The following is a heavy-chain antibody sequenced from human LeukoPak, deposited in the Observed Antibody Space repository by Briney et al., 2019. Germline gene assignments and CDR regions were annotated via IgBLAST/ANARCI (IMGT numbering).Heavy chain of an antibody. V-gene: IGHV4-59*12. J-gene: IGHJ5*02. CDR1: GGSISSYY. CDR2: IYYSGST. Sequence: PSETLSLTCTVSGGSISSYYWSWIRQPPGKGLEWIGSIYYSGSTYYNPSLKSRVTISVDTSKNQFSLKLSSVTAADTAVYYCARERREIAAAGTGGYNWFDPWGQGTLVTVSS. D-gene: IGHD6-13*01. CDR3: ARERREIAAAGTGGYNWFDP.